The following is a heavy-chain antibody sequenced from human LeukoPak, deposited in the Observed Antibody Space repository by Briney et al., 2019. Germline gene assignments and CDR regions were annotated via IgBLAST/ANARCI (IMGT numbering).Heavy chain of an antibody. J-gene: IGHJ4*02. Sequence: GASVKVSCKASGSTFRSYDINWVRQATGQGPEWMGWMNPNSGDTGYTQRFQGRVTMTRDTSISTAYMELSSLRSEDTAVYYCARGLYGTGSYFDLWGQGTLVTVSS. CDR3: ARGLYGTGSYFDL. CDR2: MNPNSGDT. D-gene: IGHD3-10*01. V-gene: IGHV1-8*02. CDR1: GSTFRSYD.